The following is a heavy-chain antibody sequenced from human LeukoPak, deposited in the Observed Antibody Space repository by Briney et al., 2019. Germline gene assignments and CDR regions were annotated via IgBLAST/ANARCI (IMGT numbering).Heavy chain of an antibody. D-gene: IGHD6-6*01. CDR2: INHSGST. Sequence: SETLSLTCAVYGGSFSGYYWSWIRQPPGKGLEWIGEINHSGSTNYNPSLKSRVTTSVDTSKNQFSLKLHSVTAADTAVYYCARGFPSSSRWFDPWGQGTLVTVSS. V-gene: IGHV4-34*01. CDR1: GGSFSGYY. CDR3: ARGFPSSSRWFDP. J-gene: IGHJ5*02.